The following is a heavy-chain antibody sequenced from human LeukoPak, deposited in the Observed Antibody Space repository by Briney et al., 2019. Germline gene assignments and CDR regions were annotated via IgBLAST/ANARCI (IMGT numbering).Heavy chain of an antibody. V-gene: IGHV3-33*01. J-gene: IGHJ4*02. CDR2: IWYDGSNK. D-gene: IGHD3-22*01. Sequence: PGGSLRLSCAASGFTFSSYGMHWVRQAPGKGLEWVAVIWYDGSNKYYADSVKGRFTISRDNSQNTLYLQMNSLRAEDTAVYSCASGYDDSSGRPSYFDYWGQGTLVTVSS. CDR3: ASGYDDSSGRPSYFDY. CDR1: GFTFSSYG.